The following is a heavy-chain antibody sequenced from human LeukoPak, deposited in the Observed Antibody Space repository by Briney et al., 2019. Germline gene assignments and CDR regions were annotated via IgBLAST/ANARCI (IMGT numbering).Heavy chain of an antibody. CDR1: GFSFSSYA. D-gene: IGHD6-13*01. Sequence: PGGSLRLSCATSGFSFSSYAMSWVRQAPGKGLEWVSSISGSGGSTYYADSVKGQFTISRDNSKNTLYLQMNSLRAEDTAVYYCAKATYSSSWNLYFDYWGQGTLATVSS. V-gene: IGHV3-23*01. CDR3: AKATYSSSWNLYFDY. CDR2: ISGSGGST. J-gene: IGHJ4*02.